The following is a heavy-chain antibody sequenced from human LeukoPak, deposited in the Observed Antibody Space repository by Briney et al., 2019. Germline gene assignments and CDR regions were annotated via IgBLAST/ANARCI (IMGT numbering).Heavy chain of an antibody. CDR1: GFTFSSYS. Sequence: GGSLRLSCAASGFTFSSYSMNWVRQAPGKGLEWVSSISSSSSYIYYADSVKGRFTISRDNAKNSLYLQMNSLRAEDTAVYYCARALITVVRGEIDYWGQGTLVTVSS. CDR2: ISSSSSYI. J-gene: IGHJ4*02. CDR3: ARALITVVRGEIDY. D-gene: IGHD3-10*01. V-gene: IGHV3-21*01.